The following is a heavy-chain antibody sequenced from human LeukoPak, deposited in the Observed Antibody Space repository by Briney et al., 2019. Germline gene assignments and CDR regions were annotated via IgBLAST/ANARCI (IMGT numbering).Heavy chain of an antibody. CDR1: GGSISSYY. J-gene: IGHJ4*02. Sequence: SETLSLTCAVSGGSISSYYWSWIRQPPGKGLEWIGYIYYSGSTNYNPSLKSRVTISVDTSKNQFSLKLSSVTAADTAVYYCANGPGGYSYGYVDYWGQGTLVTVSS. CDR2: IYYSGST. D-gene: IGHD5-18*01. CDR3: ANGPGGYSYGYVDY. V-gene: IGHV4-59*08.